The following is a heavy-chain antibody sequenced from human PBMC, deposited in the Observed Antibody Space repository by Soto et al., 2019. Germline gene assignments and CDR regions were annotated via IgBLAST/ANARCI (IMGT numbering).Heavy chain of an antibody. CDR1: GYTFTSYG. CDR3: ARDHRLLQLPDAPNALDI. CDR2: ISAYNGNT. J-gene: IGHJ3*02. D-gene: IGHD5-12*01. Sequence: QVQLVQSGAEVKKPGASVKVSCKASGYTFTSYGISWVRQAPGKGLEWMGRISAYNGNTNYAQKLQGRATMTTDTSTITASMVLMSLRSDDTAVYYCARDHRLLQLPDAPNALDIWGQGTMVTVSS. V-gene: IGHV1-18*01.